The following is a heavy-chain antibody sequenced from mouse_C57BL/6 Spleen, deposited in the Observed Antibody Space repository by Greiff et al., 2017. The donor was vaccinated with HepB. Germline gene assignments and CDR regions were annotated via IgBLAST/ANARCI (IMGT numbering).Heavy chain of an antibody. CDR1: GFTFNTYA. D-gene: IGHD2-3*01. CDR3: VRNDGYHWYFDV. V-gene: IGHV10-3*01. CDR2: IRSKSSNYAT. Sequence: EVQRVESGGGLVQPKGSLKLSCAASGFTFNTYAMHWVRQAPGKGLEWVARIRSKSSNYATYYADSVKDRFTISRDDSQSMLYLQMNNLKTEDTAMYYCVRNDGYHWYFDVWGTGTTVTVSS. J-gene: IGHJ1*03.